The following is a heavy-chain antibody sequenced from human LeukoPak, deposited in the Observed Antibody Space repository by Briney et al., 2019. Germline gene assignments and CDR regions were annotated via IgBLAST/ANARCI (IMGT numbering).Heavy chain of an antibody. V-gene: IGHV5-10-1*01. CDR1: GYSFTSYW. CDR3: ARQGSGYDYYYFDY. D-gene: IGHD5-12*01. Sequence: GESLKISCKGSGYSFTSYWISWVRQMPGKGLEWMGRIVPSDSYTNYSPSFQGHVTISADKSISTAYLQWSSLKASDTAMYYCARQGSGYDYYYFDYWGQGTLVTVSS. J-gene: IGHJ4*02. CDR2: IVPSDSYT.